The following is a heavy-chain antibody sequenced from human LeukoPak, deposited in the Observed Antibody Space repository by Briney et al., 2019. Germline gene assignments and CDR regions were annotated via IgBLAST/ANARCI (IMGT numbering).Heavy chain of an antibody. D-gene: IGHD3-16*01. J-gene: IGHJ4*02. V-gene: IGHV3-9*03. CDR3: AKAISLTATAPLDY. CDR1: GFTFDDYA. Sequence: PGRSLRLSCAASGFTFDDYAMHWVRKAPGKGLKGVSGISWNSGSIGYADSVKGRFTISRDNAKNSLYLQMNSLRAEDMALYYCAKAISLTATAPLDYWGQGTLVTVSS. CDR2: ISWNSGSI.